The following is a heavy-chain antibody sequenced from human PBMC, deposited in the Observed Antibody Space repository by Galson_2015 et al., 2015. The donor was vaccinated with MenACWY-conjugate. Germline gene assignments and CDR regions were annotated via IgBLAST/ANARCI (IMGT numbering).Heavy chain of an antibody. CDR2: LSESGAYT. CDR3: AKGKGSGVNYGMDV. D-gene: IGHD3-10*01. V-gene: IGHV3-23*01. CDR1: GFTFRSFA. J-gene: IGHJ6*02. Sequence: SLRLSCAASGFTFRSFAMNWVRQAPGKGLEWVSGLSESGAYTYHADSVKGRFTISRDNSKNTLYLQMNSLRADDTAVYYCAKGKGSGVNYGMDVWGQGTTVTVSS.